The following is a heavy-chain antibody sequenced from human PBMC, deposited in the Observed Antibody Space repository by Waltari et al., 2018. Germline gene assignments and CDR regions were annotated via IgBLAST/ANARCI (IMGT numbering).Heavy chain of an antibody. V-gene: IGHV1-69*14. D-gene: IGHD5-12*01. CDR3: AKESGGYDHPYFDQ. CDR1: GGTFSSWA. CDR2: VIPVFGTS. J-gene: IGHJ4*02. Sequence: QVQLVQSGAEVRKPGSSVRISCKPSGGTFSSWAFSWVRPAPGQGLEWVGSVIPVFGTSSSAQRFQGRGSITADKSTTTIHMELNSLTSDDAAVYYCAKESGGYDHPYFDQWGQGTLVTVSS.